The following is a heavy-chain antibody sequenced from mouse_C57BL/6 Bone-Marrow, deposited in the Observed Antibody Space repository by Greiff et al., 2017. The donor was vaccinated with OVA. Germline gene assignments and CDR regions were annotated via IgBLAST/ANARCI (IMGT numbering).Heavy chain of an antibody. CDR1: GFNIKDDY. V-gene: IGHV14-4*01. CDR3: TSFITTVVAPFAY. Sequence: DVKLVESGAELVRPGASVKLSCTASGFNIKDDYMHWVKQRPEQGLEWIGWIDPENGDTEYASKFQGKATITADTSSNTAYLQLSSLTSEDTVVYYCTSFITTVVAPFAYWGQGTLVTVSA. J-gene: IGHJ3*01. D-gene: IGHD1-1*01. CDR2: IDPENGDT.